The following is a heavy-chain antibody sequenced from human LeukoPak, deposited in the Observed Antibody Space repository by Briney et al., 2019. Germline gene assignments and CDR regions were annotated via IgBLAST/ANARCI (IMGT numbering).Heavy chain of an antibody. CDR3: ARDRYCSSTSCDCFDY. Sequence: SETLSLTCTVSGYSISSGYYWGWIRQPPGKGLEWIGSIYHSGSTYYNPSLKSRVTISVDTSKNQFSLKLSSVTAADTAVYYCARDRYCSSTSCDCFDYWGQGTLVTVSS. J-gene: IGHJ4*02. D-gene: IGHD2-2*01. V-gene: IGHV4-38-2*02. CDR1: GYSISSGYY. CDR2: IYHSGST.